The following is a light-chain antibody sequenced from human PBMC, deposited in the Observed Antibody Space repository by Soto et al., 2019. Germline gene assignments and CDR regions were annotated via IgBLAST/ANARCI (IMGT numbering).Light chain of an antibody. CDR1: SSNIGSNY. V-gene: IGLV1-47*01. CDR2: RNN. Sequence: QSVLTQPPSASGTPGQRVTISCSGSSSNIGSNYVYWYQQLPGTAPRLLIYRNNQRPSGVPDRFSGSKSGTSASLAISGLRSEDEADYYCAAWDDSLNGHVFGTGNKVTVL. CDR3: AAWDDSLNGHV. J-gene: IGLJ1*01.